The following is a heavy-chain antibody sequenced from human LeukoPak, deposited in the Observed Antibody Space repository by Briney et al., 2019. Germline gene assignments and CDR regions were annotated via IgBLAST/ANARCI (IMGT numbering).Heavy chain of an antibody. CDR1: GGSISSYY. CDR2: IYYSGST. D-gene: IGHD2-15*01. J-gene: IGHJ5*02. CDR3: ARTPGLLDWFDP. Sequence: SPSETLSLTCTVSGGSISSYYWSWIRQPPRKGLEWIGYIYYSGSTNYNPSLKSRVTISVDTSKNQFSLKLSSVTAADTAVYYCARTPGLLDWFDPWGQGTLVTVSS. V-gene: IGHV4-59*01.